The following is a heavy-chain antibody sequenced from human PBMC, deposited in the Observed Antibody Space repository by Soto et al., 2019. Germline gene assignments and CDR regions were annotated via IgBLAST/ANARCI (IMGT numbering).Heavy chain of an antibody. V-gene: IGHV3-30-3*01. J-gene: IGHJ4*02. CDR3: ARDFEQSIDY. CDR1: GFTFSSYA. Sequence: GGSLRLSCAASGFTFSSYAMHWVRQAPGKGLEWVAVISYDGSNKYYADSVKGRFTISRDNSKNTLYLQMNSLRAEDTAVYYCARDFEQSIDYWGQGTLVTVSS. CDR2: ISYDGSNK. D-gene: IGHD3-9*01.